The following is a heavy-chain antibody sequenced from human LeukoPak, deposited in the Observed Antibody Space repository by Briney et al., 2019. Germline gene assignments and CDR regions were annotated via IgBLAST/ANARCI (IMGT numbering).Heavy chain of an antibody. CDR2: IWYDGSNK. Sequence: GRSLRLSCAASGFTFSSYGMHWVHQAPGKGLEWVAVIWYDGSNKYYADSVKGRFTISRDNSKNTLYLQMNSLRAEDTAVYYCARGISDPSAYSSPGAYWGQGTLVTVSS. CDR3: ARGISDPSAYSSPGAY. V-gene: IGHV3-33*01. D-gene: IGHD6-13*01. J-gene: IGHJ4*02. CDR1: GFTFSSYG.